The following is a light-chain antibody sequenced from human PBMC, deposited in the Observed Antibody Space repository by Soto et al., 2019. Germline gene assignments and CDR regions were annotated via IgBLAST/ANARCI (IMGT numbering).Light chain of an antibody. CDR3: QVYNSYSRT. CDR1: QSISSW. J-gene: IGKJ1*01. CDR2: DAS. V-gene: IGKV1-5*01. Sequence: ITLTQSPSTLSASVGDRVTIPCRASQSISSWLAWFQQKPGKAPKLLIYDASTLESGVPSRFSGSGSATDFTLTISSLQPDDFATYYCQVYNSYSRTFGQGTKVDVK.